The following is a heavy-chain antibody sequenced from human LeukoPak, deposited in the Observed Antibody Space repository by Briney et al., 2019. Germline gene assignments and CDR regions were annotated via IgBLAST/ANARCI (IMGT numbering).Heavy chain of an antibody. J-gene: IGHJ4*02. V-gene: IGHV3-30*02. CDR1: GFTFSSYA. D-gene: IGHD3-3*01. CDR3: VKDVGYYGFWSGLDY. CDR2: IRFDGSDK. Sequence: GGSLRLSCAASGFTFSSYAMSWVRQAPGKGLEWVSFIRFDGSDKYYADSVKGRFTISRDDSKKTLYLQMNSLRTEDTAVYYCVKDVGYYGFWSGLDYWGQGTLVTVSS.